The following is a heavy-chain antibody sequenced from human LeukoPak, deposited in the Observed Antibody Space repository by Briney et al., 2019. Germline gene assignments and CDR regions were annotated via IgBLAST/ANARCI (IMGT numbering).Heavy chain of an antibody. CDR3: ARDGYYGSGLDY. CDR2: IYYSGTT. CDR1: GGSISSYY. D-gene: IGHD3-10*01. Sequence: SETLSRTCTVSGGSISSYYWSWIRQPPGKGLESIGYIYYSGTTNYNPSLKSRVTISLDTSKNQFSLKLSSVTAADTAVYYCARDGYYGSGLDYWGQGTLVTVSS. V-gene: IGHV4-59*01. J-gene: IGHJ4*02.